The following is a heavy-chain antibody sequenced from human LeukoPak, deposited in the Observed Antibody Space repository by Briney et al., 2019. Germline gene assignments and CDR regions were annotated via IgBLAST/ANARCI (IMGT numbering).Heavy chain of an antibody. CDR2: IYYSGST. CDR3: DGIRYFDWLYQEGGYYFDY. CDR1: GGSIRSYY. D-gene: IGHD3-9*01. Sequence: SETLSLNCTVSGGSIRSYYWSCIRQPQGKELKLIWYIYYSGSTNYTPSLKSRVTISVDTSKNQFSLKLSSVTAADFFFQAEDGIRYFDWLYQEGGYYFDYWGQGTLVTVSS. J-gene: IGHJ4*02. V-gene: IGHV4-59*01.